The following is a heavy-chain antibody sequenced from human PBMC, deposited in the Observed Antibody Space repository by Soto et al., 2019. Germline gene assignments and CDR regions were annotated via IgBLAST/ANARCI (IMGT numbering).Heavy chain of an antibody. V-gene: IGHV1-46*01. J-gene: IGHJ4*02. CDR3: ARDNIVVVTAIRQYYFDY. Sequence: QVQLVQSGAEVKKPGASVKVSCKASGYTFTSYYMHWVRQAPGQGLEWMGIINPSGGSTSYAQKFQGRVTMTRDTSTSKVYMELSSLRSEDTAVYYCARDNIVVVTAIRQYYFDYWGQGTLVTVSS. D-gene: IGHD2-21*02. CDR2: INPSGGST. CDR1: GYTFTSYY.